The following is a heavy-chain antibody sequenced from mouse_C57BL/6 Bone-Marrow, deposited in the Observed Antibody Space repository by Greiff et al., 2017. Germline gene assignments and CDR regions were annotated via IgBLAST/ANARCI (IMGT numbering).Heavy chain of an antibody. CDR1: GYTFTSYW. CDR2: IDPSDSYT. J-gene: IGHJ3*01. Sequence: QVQLQQSGAELVMPGASVKLSCKASGYTFTSYWMHWVKQRPGQGLAWVGEIDPSDSYTNYNQKFKGKSTLTVDKSSSTAYMQLSSLTSEDSAVYYCARGGYLAWFAYWGKGTLVTVSA. CDR3: ARGGYLAWFAY. D-gene: IGHD2-3*01. V-gene: IGHV1-69*01.